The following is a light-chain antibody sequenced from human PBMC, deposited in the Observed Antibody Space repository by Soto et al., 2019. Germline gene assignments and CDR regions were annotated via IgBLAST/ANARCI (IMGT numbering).Light chain of an antibody. CDR1: QSVSSY. V-gene: IGKV3-11*01. J-gene: IGKJ1*01. Sequence: EIVLTQSPATLSFSPVERSTLSCRARQSVSSYLAWYQQKPGQAPRLLIYDASNRATGIPARFSGSGSGTDFTLTISSLEPEDFAVYYCQQRSNWPPGGTFGQGTKVDIK. CDR2: DAS. CDR3: QQRSNWPPGGT.